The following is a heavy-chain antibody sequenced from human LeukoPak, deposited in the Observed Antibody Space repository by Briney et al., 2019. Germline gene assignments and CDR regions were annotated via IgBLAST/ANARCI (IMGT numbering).Heavy chain of an antibody. CDR3: ARDERLRGYSYGAFDY. CDR1: GFTFSSYE. D-gene: IGHD5-18*01. V-gene: IGHV3-21*01. J-gene: IGHJ4*02. Sequence: GGSLRLSCVASGFTFSSYEMNWVRQAPGKGLEWVSSISSSSSYIYYADSVKGRFTISRDNAKNSLYLQMNSLRAEDTAVYYCARDERLRGYSYGAFDYWGQGTLVTVSS. CDR2: ISSSSSYI.